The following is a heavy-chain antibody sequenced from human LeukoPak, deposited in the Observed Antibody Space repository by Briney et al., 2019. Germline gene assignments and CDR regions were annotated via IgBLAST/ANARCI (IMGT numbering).Heavy chain of an antibody. V-gene: IGHV6-1*01. Sequence: SQTLSLTCAISGDRVSSNSFAWNWIRQSPSRGLEWLGRAYSRSRGGRDYAISVRSRINIGTDTSRNQFSLQLSSVTPEDTAVYYCARGTNSTFDIWGQGTMVAVSS. D-gene: IGHD1-7*01. J-gene: IGHJ3*02. CDR3: ARGTNSTFDI. CDR1: GDRVSSNSFA. CDR2: AYSRSRGGR.